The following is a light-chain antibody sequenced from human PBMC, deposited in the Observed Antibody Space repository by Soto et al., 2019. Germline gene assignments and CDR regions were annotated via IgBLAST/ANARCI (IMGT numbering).Light chain of an antibody. CDR3: QQYGSSPLT. CDR2: RAS. J-gene: IGKJ4*01. Sequence: EIVLTQSPGTLSLSPGASAPLSGRASQSVSSSYLAWYQQKPGQAPKVLIYRASSRATGIPDRFSGSGSGTDFTLTISRLEPEEFAVYYCQQYGSSPLTVGGGTKVDIK. CDR1: QSVSSSY. V-gene: IGKV3-20*01.